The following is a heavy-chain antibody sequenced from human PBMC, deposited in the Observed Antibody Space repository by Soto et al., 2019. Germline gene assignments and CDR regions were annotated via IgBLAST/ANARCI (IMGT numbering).Heavy chain of an antibody. CDR1: GYTFIRFH. D-gene: IGHD1-1*01. V-gene: IGHV1-46*01. Sequence: ASVKVSCKAYGYTFIRFHMHWVRQAPGQGLEWLGVINPRGITTTYAQKFQGRVTMTWDTSTSTVYMELSGLRLEDTALYYCAREEIGNSYGMDGWGQGTTVTVSS. CDR3: AREEIGNSYGMDG. J-gene: IGHJ6*02. CDR2: INPRGITT.